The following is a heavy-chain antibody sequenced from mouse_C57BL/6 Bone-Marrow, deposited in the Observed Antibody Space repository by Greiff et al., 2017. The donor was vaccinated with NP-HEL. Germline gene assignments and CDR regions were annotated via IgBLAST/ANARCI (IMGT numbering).Heavy chain of an antibody. CDR2: IDPSDSYT. CDR1: GYTFTSYW. V-gene: IGHV1-69*01. D-gene: IGHD1-1*01. CDR3: ARDPPYGSSGGFAY. Sequence: VQLQQPGAELVMPGASVKLSCKASGYTFTSYWMHWVKQRPGQGLEWIGEIDPSDSYTNYNQKFKGKSTLTVDKSSSTAYMQLSSLTSEDSAVYYCARDPPYGSSGGFAYWGKGTLVTVSA. J-gene: IGHJ3*01.